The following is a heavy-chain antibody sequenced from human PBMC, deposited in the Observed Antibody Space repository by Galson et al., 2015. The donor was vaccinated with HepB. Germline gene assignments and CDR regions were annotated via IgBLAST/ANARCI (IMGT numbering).Heavy chain of an antibody. CDR3: AREETYCSSTSCNTDHFFGMDV. CDR2: ISYDGSNK. Sequence: SLRLSCAASGFNFSSYIMHWVRQAPGKGLEWVAVISYDGSNKYYADSVKGRFTISRDNSKNTLYLQMNSLRVEDTAIYYCAREETYCSSTSCNTDHFFGMDVWGQGTTVTVSS. D-gene: IGHD2-2*02. CDR1: GFNFSSYI. V-gene: IGHV3-30-3*01. J-gene: IGHJ6*02.